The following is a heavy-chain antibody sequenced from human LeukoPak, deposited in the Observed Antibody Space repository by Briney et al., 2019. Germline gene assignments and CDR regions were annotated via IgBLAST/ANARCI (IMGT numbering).Heavy chain of an antibody. J-gene: IGHJ4*02. V-gene: IGHV1-2*02. CDR3: ASSPRSGSYAGSDY. Sequence: ASVKVSCKASGYTFTSYDINWVRQATGQGLEWMGWINPNSGGTNYAQKFRGRVTMTRDTSISTVYMELSRLRSDDTAEYYCASSPRSGSYAGSDYWGQGTLVTVSS. D-gene: IGHD1-26*01. CDR2: INPNSGGT. CDR1: GYTFTSYD.